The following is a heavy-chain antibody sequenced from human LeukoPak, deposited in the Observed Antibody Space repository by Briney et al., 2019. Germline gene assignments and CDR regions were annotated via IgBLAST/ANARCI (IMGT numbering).Heavy chain of an antibody. V-gene: IGHV3-7*01. Sequence: GGSLRLSCAASGFTISRNWMTWVRQAPGKGLEWVANIKQDGSEKYYVDSVKGRFTISRDNAKNSLYLQMNSLRAEDTAVYYCARDSPSSTSWGYWGQGTLVTVSS. D-gene: IGHD2-2*01. CDR2: IKQDGSEK. CDR3: ARDSPSSTSWGY. CDR1: GFTISRNW. J-gene: IGHJ4*02.